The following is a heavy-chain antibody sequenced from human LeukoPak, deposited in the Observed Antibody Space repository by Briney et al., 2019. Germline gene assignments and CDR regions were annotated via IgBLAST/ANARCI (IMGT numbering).Heavy chain of an antibody. J-gene: IGHJ4*02. Sequence: PGRSLRLSCAASGFTVSSNFMGWVRQAPGKGLEWVSLIYGDGSIHYADSVKGRFTISRDNSKNTLFLQMNSLRAEDTAVYYCARSINDVLGFFDYWGQGTLVTVSS. D-gene: IGHD3-3*02. CDR2: IYGDGSI. V-gene: IGHV3-53*01. CDR3: ARSINDVLGFFDY. CDR1: GFTVSSNF.